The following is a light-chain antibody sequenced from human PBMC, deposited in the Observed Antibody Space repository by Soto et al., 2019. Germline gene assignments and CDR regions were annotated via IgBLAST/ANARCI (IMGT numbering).Light chain of an antibody. CDR1: QTISSW. Sequence: DIQMTQSPSSLTGSEGDRFTITCRASQTISSWLAWYQQKPGKAPKLLIYKASTLKSGVPSRFSGSGSGTEFTLTISSLQPDDFATYYCQHYNSYSEAFGQGTKVDIK. V-gene: IGKV1-5*03. CDR3: QHYNSYSEA. J-gene: IGKJ1*01. CDR2: KAS.